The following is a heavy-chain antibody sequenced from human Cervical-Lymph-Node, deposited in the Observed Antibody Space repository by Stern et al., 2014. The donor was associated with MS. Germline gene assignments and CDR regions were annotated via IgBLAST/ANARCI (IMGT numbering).Heavy chain of an antibody. Sequence: VQLVQSGAEVKKPGASVKVSCKESGYTFTSYYMHWVRQAPGQGLEWMGIINPRGGSPSYAQKFQGRVTMTRDTSTSTVYMELSSLRSEDTAVYYCARDLPHYCSSTSCYGNYYGMDVWGQGTTVTVSS. J-gene: IGHJ6*02. CDR3: ARDLPHYCSSTSCYGNYYGMDV. V-gene: IGHV1-46*01. D-gene: IGHD2-2*01. CDR1: GYTFTSYY. CDR2: INPRGGSP.